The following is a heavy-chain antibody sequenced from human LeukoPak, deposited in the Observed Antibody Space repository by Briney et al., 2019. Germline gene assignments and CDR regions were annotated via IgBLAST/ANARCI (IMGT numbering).Heavy chain of an antibody. CDR2: ISSNGGST. Sequence: PGGSLRLSCAASGFTFSSYAMHWVRQAPGKGLEYVSAISSNGGSTYYANSVKGRFTISRDNSKNTLYPQMGSLRAEDMAVYYCARDNAGSVGRRNTPLKHWGQGTLVTVSS. CDR3: ARDNAGSVGRRNTPLKH. D-gene: IGHD1-26*01. J-gene: IGHJ4*02. V-gene: IGHV3-64*01. CDR1: GFTFSSYA.